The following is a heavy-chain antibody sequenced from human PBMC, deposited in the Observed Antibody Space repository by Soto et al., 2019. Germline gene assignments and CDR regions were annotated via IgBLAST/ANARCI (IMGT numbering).Heavy chain of an antibody. V-gene: IGHV1-69*13. Sequence: QVQLVQSGAEVKKPGSSVKVSCQASGGTFPNFAVSWVRQAPGQGLEWMGGIIPIFGTTNYAQKFQGRVTITADEATSTVYMELSSLRSDDTAVYYCARPKDNSNSPIYYYGMDVWGQGTTVTVSS. CDR2: IIPIFGTT. CDR1: GGTFPNFA. J-gene: IGHJ6*02. D-gene: IGHD4-4*01. CDR3: ARPKDNSNSPIYYYGMDV.